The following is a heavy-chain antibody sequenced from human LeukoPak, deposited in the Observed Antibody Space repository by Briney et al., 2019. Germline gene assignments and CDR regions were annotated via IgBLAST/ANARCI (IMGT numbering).Heavy chain of an antibody. D-gene: IGHD1-26*01. CDR2: INHSGST. CDR3: ARVRVGTTFYYSAMDV. V-gene: IGHV4-34*01. Sequence: SETLSLTCAVYGGSFSGYYGNWLRQPPGKGLEWIGEINHSGSTNYNPSLKSRVTISVDTSKNQFSLKLSSVTAADTAVYYCARVRVGTTFYYSAMDVWGKGTPVTVSS. J-gene: IGHJ6*04. CDR1: GGSFSGYY.